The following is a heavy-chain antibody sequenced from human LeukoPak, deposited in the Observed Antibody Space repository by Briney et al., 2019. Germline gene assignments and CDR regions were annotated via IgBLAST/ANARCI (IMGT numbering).Heavy chain of an antibody. CDR3: ARVLSDYGDYGGWFDP. CDR2: ISAYNGNT. Sequence: EASVKVSCKASGYTFTSYGISWVRQAPGQGLEWMGWISAYNGNTNYAQKLQGRVTMTTDTSTSTAYMELRSLRSDDTAMYYCARVLSDYGDYGGWFDPWGQGTLVTVSS. V-gene: IGHV1-18*01. D-gene: IGHD4-17*01. CDR1: GYTFTSYG. J-gene: IGHJ5*02.